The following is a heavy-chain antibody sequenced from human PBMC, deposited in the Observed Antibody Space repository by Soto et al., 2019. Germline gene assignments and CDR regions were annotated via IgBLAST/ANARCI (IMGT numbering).Heavy chain of an antibody. CDR1: GGSISNGGYY. CDR3: GRDSHSQRPSRRWGGGYVDV. J-gene: IGHJ6*03. CDR2: IYFSGST. V-gene: IGHV4-31*11. Sequence: QLQLEESGPGLVKPSQTLSLTCAVPGGSISNGGYYWSWIRQHPGKGLEWIGSIYFSGSTYYNPSLKSRVTISVATPKNEFSLKLSSVTAADTAVDYCGRDSHSQRPSRRWGGGYVDVWGKGTTVTVSS. D-gene: IGHD6-25*01.